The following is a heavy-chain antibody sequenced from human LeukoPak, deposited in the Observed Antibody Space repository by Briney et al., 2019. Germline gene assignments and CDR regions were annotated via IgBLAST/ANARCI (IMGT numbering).Heavy chain of an antibody. Sequence: ASVKVSCKAFGYTFTSNYMHWVRQAPGQGPEWMGVISPSGGSTTYAQKFQGRVTLTRDMSTSTDYLELSSLKSEDTAVYYCASRADYYDSSGYYYPIDYWGQGTLVTVSS. CDR1: GYTFTSNY. CDR3: ASRADYYDSSGYYYPIDY. D-gene: IGHD3-22*01. V-gene: IGHV1-46*01. CDR2: ISPSGGST. J-gene: IGHJ4*02.